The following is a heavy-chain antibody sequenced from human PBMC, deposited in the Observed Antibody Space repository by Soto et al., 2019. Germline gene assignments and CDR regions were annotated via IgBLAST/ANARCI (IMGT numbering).Heavy chain of an antibody. V-gene: IGHV1-46*02. J-gene: IGHJ4*02. CDR1: GYTFNTYY. CDR2: IHPSGGGT. Sequence: QVQLVQSGAEVKKPGASVKVSCKPSGYTFNTYYLHWVRQAPGQALEWMGVIHPSGGGTTDAQKFLGRVTVPRDTSTSTVFMELSSLRSDDTAVYYCARGGHIAVVTASFDYWGQGTLVTVSS. CDR3: ARGGHIAVVTASFDY. D-gene: IGHD2-21*02.